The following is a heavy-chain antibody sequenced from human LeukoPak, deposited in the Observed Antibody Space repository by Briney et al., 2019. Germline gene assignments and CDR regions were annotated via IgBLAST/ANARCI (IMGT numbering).Heavy chain of an antibody. J-gene: IGHJ5*02. CDR2: INHSGST. V-gene: IGHV4-34*01. CDR3: ARAKDNWSYPGGWFDP. CDR1: GGSFSGYY. D-gene: IGHD1-20*01. Sequence: SETLSLTCAVYGGSFSGYYWSWIRQPPEKGLEWIGEINHSGSTNYNPSLKSRVTMSVDTSKNQLSLKLSSVTAADTAVYYCARAKDNWSYPGGWFDPWGQGTLVTVSS.